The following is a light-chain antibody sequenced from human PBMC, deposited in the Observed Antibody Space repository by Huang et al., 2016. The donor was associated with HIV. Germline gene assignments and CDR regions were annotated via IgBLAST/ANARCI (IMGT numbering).Light chain of an antibody. CDR3: QQYHNWPYT. Sequence: MTQSPATLSLSPGEGASLSCRATQGVATNLAWYPHSPGQRPRILIFGASTRASGLPGRFSGSGSGTQLTLTVSGLQSEDCAVYYCQQYHNWPYTFGQGTKLEI. V-gene: IGKV3-15*01. CDR1: QGVATN. J-gene: IGKJ2*01. CDR2: GAS.